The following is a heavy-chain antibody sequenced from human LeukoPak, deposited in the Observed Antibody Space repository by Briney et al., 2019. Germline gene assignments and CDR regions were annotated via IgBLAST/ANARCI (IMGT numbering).Heavy chain of an antibody. CDR2: ISGSGDST. Sequence: GGSLRLSCAASGFTFSRYAMNWVRQARGKGVEWVSAISGSGDSTYYADYVKGRFTISRDNSKNTLSLQMNSLRAEDTAVYYCAKDAPGTVPPYYFDYWGQGTLVTVSS. D-gene: IGHD4-17*01. CDR3: AKDAPGTVPPYYFDY. J-gene: IGHJ4*02. V-gene: IGHV3-23*01. CDR1: GFTFSRYA.